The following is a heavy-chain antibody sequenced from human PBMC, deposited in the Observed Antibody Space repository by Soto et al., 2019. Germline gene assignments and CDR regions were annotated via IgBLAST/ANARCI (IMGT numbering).Heavy chain of an antibody. Sequence: QVQLVQSGAEVKKPGASVKVSCKASGYTFTSYDINWVRQATGQGLEWMGWMNPNSGNTGYAQKFQGRVTMTRNTSISTAYMELSSLRSEDTAVYYCVRGGEEIAVAGPYWYFDLWGRGTLVTVSS. V-gene: IGHV1-8*01. CDR2: MNPNSGNT. CDR1: GYTFTSYD. D-gene: IGHD6-19*01. CDR3: VRGGEEIAVAGPYWYFDL. J-gene: IGHJ2*01.